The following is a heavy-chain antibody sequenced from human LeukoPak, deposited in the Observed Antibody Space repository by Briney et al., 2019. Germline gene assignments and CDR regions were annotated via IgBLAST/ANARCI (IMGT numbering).Heavy chain of an antibody. CDR2: IRYDGIKT. Sequence: GGSLRLSCAASGFTLSSYGVHWVRQAPGRVLDWVAFIRYDGIKTFYADSVKDRFTISRDNSKNTLYLQMNSLRTEDTAVYYCAKDPPITGTGFDYWGQGTLVTVSS. V-gene: IGHV3-30*02. CDR3: AKDPPITGTGFDY. J-gene: IGHJ4*02. D-gene: IGHD1-7*01. CDR1: GFTLSSYG.